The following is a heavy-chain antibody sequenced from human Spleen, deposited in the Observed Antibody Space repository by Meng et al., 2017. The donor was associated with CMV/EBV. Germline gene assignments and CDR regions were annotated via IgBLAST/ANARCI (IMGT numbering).Heavy chain of an antibody. Sequence: GESLKISCAASGFTFSSYSMNWVRQAPGKGLEWVSYISSSSGSVSYADSVKGRFTISRDNSKNTLYLQMNTLTTEDTAVYYCARGAYSSGWYNDAWGQGTLVTVSS. D-gene: IGHD6-19*01. CDR2: ISSSSGSV. J-gene: IGHJ5*02. CDR3: ARGAYSSGWYNDA. CDR1: GFTFSSYS. V-gene: IGHV3-48*01.